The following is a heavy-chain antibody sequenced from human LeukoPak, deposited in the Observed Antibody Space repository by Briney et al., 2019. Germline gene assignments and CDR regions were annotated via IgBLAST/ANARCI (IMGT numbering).Heavy chain of an antibody. CDR3: VRGGHAFDM. CDR1: DYTFSDYY. V-gene: IGHV1-2*02. D-gene: IGHD3-10*01. Sequence: ASVRVSYTASDYTFSDYYIHWLRQAPGQGREWMGYINTYSGGTNHAQKFQGRVTMSRHTSISTAYMELSRLTSDDTAVYYCVRGGHAFDMWGQGTMVTVSS. CDR2: INTYSGGT. J-gene: IGHJ3*02.